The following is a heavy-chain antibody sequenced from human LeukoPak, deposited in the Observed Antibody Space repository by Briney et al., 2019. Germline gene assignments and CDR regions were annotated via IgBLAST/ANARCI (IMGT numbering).Heavy chain of an antibody. CDR2: IIPIFGTA. Sequence: AVKVSCKASGGTFSSYAISWVRQAPGQGLEWMGGIIPIFGTANYAQKFQGRVTITADESTSTAYMELSSLRSEDTAVYYCARERPPRYVFFDYWGQGTLVTVSS. V-gene: IGHV1-69*13. CDR1: GGTFSSYA. D-gene: IGHD5-12*01. J-gene: IGHJ4*02. CDR3: ARERPPRYVFFDY.